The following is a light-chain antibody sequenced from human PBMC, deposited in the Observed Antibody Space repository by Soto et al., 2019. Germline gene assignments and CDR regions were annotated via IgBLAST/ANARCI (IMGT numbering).Light chain of an antibody. V-gene: IGKV3-11*01. CDR1: QSVSSY. J-gene: IGKJ5*01. CDR2: DAS. Sequence: EMVLTQSPATLSLSTGERATLSCRASQSVSSYLAWYQQKPGQAPRLLIYDASNRATGIPARFSGSGSGTDFTLTISSLEPEDFAVYYCQQRSNWPPSITFGQGTRLEIK. CDR3: QQRSNWPPSIT.